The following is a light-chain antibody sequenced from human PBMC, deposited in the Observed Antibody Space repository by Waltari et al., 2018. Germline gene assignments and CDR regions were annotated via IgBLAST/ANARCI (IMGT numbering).Light chain of an antibody. CDR1: SRDVGGYNS. CDR3: SSYTSSSTVV. Sequence: QSALTQPASVSGSPGQSITISCTGTSRDVGGYNSFSWSQHHPGKAPKLMIYDVSNRPSGVSNRFSGSKSGNTASLTISGLQAEDEADYYCSSYTSSSTVVFGGGTKLTVL. J-gene: IGLJ2*01. V-gene: IGLV2-14*03. CDR2: DVS.